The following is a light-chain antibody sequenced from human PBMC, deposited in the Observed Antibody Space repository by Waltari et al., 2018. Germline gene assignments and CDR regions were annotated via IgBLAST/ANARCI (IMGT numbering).Light chain of an antibody. Sequence: LSCRASQSVSNNFLNWYQQKPGQAPRLLIYGASSRATGIPDRFSGSGSGTDFTLTISRLEPEDFAVYYCQQYDSIVLTFGGGTKVEI. CDR3: QQYDSIVLT. V-gene: IGKV3-20*01. CDR2: GAS. J-gene: IGKJ4*01. CDR1: QSVSNNF.